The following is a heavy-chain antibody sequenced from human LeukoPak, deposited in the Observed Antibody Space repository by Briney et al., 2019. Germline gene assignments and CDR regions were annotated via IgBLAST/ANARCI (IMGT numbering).Heavy chain of an antibody. V-gene: IGHV3-21*01. CDR1: GFTFSSYS. D-gene: IGHD3-9*01. CDR3: ARSYYPNYDILTVLDY. Sequence: GGSLRLSCAASGFTFSSYSMNWVRQAPGKGLEWVSSISSSSSYIYYADSVKGRFTISRDNAKNSLYLQMNSLRAEDTAVYYCARSYYPNYDILTVLDYWGQGTLVTVSS. J-gene: IGHJ4*02. CDR2: ISSSSSYI.